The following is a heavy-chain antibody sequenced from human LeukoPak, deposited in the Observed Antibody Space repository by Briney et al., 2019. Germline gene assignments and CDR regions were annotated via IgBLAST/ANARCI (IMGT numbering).Heavy chain of an antibody. CDR1: GFTFDHYT. D-gene: IGHD3-22*01. V-gene: IGHV3-43*01. CDR2: ISWDGVST. CDR3: AKDGKGSNAYYYADH. J-gene: IGHJ4*02. Sequence: PGGSLRLSCAASGFTFDHYTMHWVRQAPGTGLEWVSLISWDGVSTYYAGSVKGRFTISRDNRKNSVSLQMNSLRTEDTALYYCAKDGKGSNAYYYADHWGQGTLVTVSS.